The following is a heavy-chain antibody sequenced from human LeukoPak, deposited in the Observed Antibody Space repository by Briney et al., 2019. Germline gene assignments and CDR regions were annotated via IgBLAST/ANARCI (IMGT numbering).Heavy chain of an antibody. CDR2: IKQDGSEK. J-gene: IGHJ4*02. Sequence: GGSLRLSCVGSGFIFSDYGMHWVRQAPGKGLEWVANIKQDGSEKYYVDSVKGRFTVSRDNTKNSLYLQMNSLRAEDTAVYYCARVTHSGGDWRHDYWGQGTLVTVSS. D-gene: IGHD2-21*02. CDR3: ARVTHSGGDWRHDY. V-gene: IGHV3-7*01. CDR1: GFIFSDYG.